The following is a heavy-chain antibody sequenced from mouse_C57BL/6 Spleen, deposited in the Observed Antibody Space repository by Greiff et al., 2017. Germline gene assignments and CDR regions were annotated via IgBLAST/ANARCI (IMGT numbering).Heavy chain of an antibody. CDR3: TRRGPRGNFDY. V-gene: IGHV6-3*01. CDR1: GFTFSNYW. Sequence: EVQRVESGGGLVQPGGSMKLSCVASGFTFSNYWMNWVRQSPEKGLEWVAQIRLKSDNYATHYAESVKGRFTISRDDSKSSVYLQMNNLRAEDTGIYYCTRRGPRGNFDYWGQGTTLTVSS. J-gene: IGHJ2*01. CDR2: IRLKSDNYAT.